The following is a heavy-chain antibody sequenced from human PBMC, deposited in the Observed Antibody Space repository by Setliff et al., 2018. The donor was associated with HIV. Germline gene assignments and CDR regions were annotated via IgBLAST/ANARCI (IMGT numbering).Heavy chain of an antibody. CDR1: GGSTNNYY. Sequence: ASETLSLTCTVSGGSTNNYYWSWIRQPPGKGLQWIGNIYPTGSTNYNPSLRSRVTISIDTSTNQFFLRLKSVTAADTAVYYCARSALLYATRGGWFDPWGQGTLVTVSS. V-gene: IGHV4-59*01. D-gene: IGHD3-10*01. CDR3: ARSALLYATRGGWFDP. CDR2: IYPTGST. J-gene: IGHJ5*02.